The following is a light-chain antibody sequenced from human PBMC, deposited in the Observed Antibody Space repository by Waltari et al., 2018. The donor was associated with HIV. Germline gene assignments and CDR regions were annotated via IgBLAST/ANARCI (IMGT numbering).Light chain of an antibody. Sequence: QSALTQPASVSGSPGQSVTISCIGSDIDIGIYDYISWYHHPPSRAPRLVVFNATTRPSGSPFRFAGSKSGNTASLTISGLQADDEGVYYCSSYVTGGSLLFGGGTQVTVL. J-gene: IGLJ3*02. V-gene: IGLV2-14*01. CDR2: NAT. CDR3: SSYVTGGSLL. CDR1: DIDIGIYDY.